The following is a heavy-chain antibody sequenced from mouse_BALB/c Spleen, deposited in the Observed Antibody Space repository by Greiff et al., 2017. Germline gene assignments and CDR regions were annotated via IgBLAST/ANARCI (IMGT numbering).Heavy chain of an antibody. D-gene: IGHD2-4*01. CDR1: GYTFTSYW. J-gene: IGHJ3*01. V-gene: IGHV1-54*01. CDR3: ARRGDYGAWAAY. CDR2: INPGSGGT. Sequence: QVQLQQSGDDLVKPGASVKLSCKASGYTFTSYWINWIKQRPGQGLEWIGVINPGSGGTNYNEKFKGKATLTADKSSSTAYMQLSSLTSDDSAVYFCARRGDYGAWAAYWGQGTLVTVSA.